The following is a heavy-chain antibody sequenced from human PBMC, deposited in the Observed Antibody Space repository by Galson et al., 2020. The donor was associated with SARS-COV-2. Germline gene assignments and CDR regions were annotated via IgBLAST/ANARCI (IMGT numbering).Heavy chain of an antibody. V-gene: IGHV3-21*01. D-gene: IGHD3-3*01. CDR1: GFTFSSYS. CDR2: ISSSSSYI. Sequence: GGSLRLSCAASGFTFSSYSMNWVHQAPGKGLEWVSSISSSSSYIYYADSVKGRFTISRDNAKNSLYLQMNSLRAEDTAVYYCARVRVINYDFWSGTRRPDWFDPGCQGTLVTVSS. CDR3: ARVRVINYDFWSGTRRPDWFDP. J-gene: IGHJ5*02.